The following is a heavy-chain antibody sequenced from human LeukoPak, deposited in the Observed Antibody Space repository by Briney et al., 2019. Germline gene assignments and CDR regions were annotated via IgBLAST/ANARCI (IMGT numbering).Heavy chain of an antibody. CDR3: SREWGSGNDLRPDS. Sequence: GGSLRLSCAASGFTFSSYSMNWVRQAPGKGLEWIGFIRSSIYGGTPKAAASVKGRFIFSRDDSKGVAYLRMNSLKTDDTAVYYCSREWGSGNDLRPDSWGQGTLVTVSS. J-gene: IGHJ4*02. CDR1: GFTFSSYS. V-gene: IGHV3-49*04. CDR2: IRSSIYGGTP. D-gene: IGHD1-1*01.